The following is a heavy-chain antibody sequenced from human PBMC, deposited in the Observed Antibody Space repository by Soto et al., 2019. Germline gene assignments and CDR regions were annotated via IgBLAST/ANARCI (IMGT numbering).Heavy chain of an antibody. CDR3: ARESGSGLYYYYGMDV. CDR2: IYYSGST. J-gene: IGHJ6*02. V-gene: IGHV4-59*01. D-gene: IGHD3-10*01. CDR1: GGSISSYY. Sequence: TSETLSLTCTVSGGSISSYYWSWIRQPPGKGLEWIGYIYYSGSTNYNPSLKSRVTISVDTSKNQFSLKLSSVTAADTAVYYCARESGSGLYYYYGMDVWGQGTTVTVSS.